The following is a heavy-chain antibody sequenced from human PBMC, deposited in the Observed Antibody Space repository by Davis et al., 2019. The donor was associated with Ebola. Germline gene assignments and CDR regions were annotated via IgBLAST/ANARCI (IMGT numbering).Heavy chain of an antibody. CDR3: ARVGGSCYGY. CDR2: ISYDGSNK. V-gene: IGHV3-30*03. Sequence: GESLKISCAASGFTFSSYGIHWVRQAPGKGLEWVAIISYDGSNKYYADSVKGRFTISRDNSKNTLYLQMNSLRAEDTAVYYCARVGGSCYGYWGQGALVSVSS. D-gene: IGHD2-15*01. CDR1: GFTFSSYG. J-gene: IGHJ4*02.